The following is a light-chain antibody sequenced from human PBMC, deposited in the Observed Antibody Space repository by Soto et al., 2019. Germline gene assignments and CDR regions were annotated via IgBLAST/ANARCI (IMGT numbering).Light chain of an antibody. CDR2: DTS. CDR3: QPYNNWPLT. Sequence: EVVMRHSPTTLSVSPGSGSILSCRASQGIGDTLAWYQHKPGQTPRLLIYDTSTRATGVPTRLSGSRYGAELTITINSMQSEDFEVYYCQPYNNWPLTFGGGTKVDIK. CDR1: QGIGDT. J-gene: IGKJ4*01. V-gene: IGKV3-15*01.